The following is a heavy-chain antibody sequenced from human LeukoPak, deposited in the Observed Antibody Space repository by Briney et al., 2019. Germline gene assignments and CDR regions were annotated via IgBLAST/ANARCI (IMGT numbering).Heavy chain of an antibody. CDR3: ARRLTQYDCFDP. CDR1: GDSVSSNSVT. Sequence: SQTLSLTCAISGDSVSSNSVTWNWTRQSPSRGLEWLGRTYYRSTWYNDYAVSVRGRITVNPDTSKNQFSLHLNSVTPGDTAVYYCARRLTQYDCFDPWGQGILVTVSS. V-gene: IGHV6-1*01. CDR2: TYYRSTWYN. J-gene: IGHJ5*02. D-gene: IGHD2-2*01.